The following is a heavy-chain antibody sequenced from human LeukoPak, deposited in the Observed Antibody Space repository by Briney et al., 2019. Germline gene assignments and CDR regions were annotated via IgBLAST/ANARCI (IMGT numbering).Heavy chain of an antibody. CDR3: ARMGGYCSSTSCSNGAYNWFDP. Sequence: SETLSLTCAVSGYSISSGYYWGWIRQPPGQGLEWIGSIYHSGSTYYNPSLKSRVTISVDTSKNQFSLKLSSVTAADTAVYYCARMGGYCSSTSCSNGAYNWFDPWGQGTLVTVSS. D-gene: IGHD2-2*01. V-gene: IGHV4-38-2*01. CDR2: IYHSGST. J-gene: IGHJ5*02. CDR1: GYSISSGYY.